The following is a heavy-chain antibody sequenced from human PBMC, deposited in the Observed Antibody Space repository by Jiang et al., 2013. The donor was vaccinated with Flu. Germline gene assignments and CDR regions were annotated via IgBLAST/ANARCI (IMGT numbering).Heavy chain of an antibody. J-gene: IGHJ4*02. Sequence: KGLEWIGYIYYSGSTNYNPSLKSRVTISVDTSKNQFSLKLSSVTAADTAVYYCARADRDGYRTFDYWGQGTLVTVSS. CDR2: IYYSGST. D-gene: IGHD5-24*01. CDR3: ARADRDGYRTFDY. V-gene: IGHV4-59*01.